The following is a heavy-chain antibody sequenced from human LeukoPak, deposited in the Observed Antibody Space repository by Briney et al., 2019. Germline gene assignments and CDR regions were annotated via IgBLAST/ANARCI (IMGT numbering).Heavy chain of an antibody. D-gene: IGHD6-19*01. V-gene: IGHV3-30*04. CDR2: MSYDGNNK. J-gene: IGHJ2*01. Sequence: GRSLRLSCAASGFTFSSYAMHWVRQAPGKGLEWVAVMSYDGNNKYYADSVKGRFTISRDNSKNTLYLQMNSLRVEDTAVYYCAREMGSGWQHYWYFDLWGRGTLVTVSS. CDR3: AREMGSGWQHYWYFDL. CDR1: GFTFSSYA.